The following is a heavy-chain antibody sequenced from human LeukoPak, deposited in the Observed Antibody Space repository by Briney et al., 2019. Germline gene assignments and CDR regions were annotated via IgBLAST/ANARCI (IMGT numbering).Heavy chain of an antibody. CDR3: ASSSGWYGY. V-gene: IGHV4-39*01. J-gene: IGHJ4*02. CDR2: IYYSGST. CDR1: GGSISSSSYY. D-gene: IGHD6-19*01. Sequence: SETLSLTCTVSGGSISSSSYYWGWIRQPPGKGLERIGSIYYSGSTYYNPSLKSRVTISVDTSKNQFSLKLSSVTAADTAVYYCASSSGWYGYWGQGTLVTVSS.